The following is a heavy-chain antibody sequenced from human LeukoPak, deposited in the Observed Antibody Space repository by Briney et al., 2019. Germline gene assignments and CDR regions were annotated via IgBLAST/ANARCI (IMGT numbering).Heavy chain of an antibody. CDR2: MNPNSGNT. Sequence: GASVKVSCKASGYTFTSSDINWVRQATGQGLEWVGWMNPNSGNTGYAQKFQGRVTMTRNTSISTAYMELSSLRSEDTAVYYCAKIRTGLSAFDIWGQGTMVTVSS. CDR1: GYTFTSSD. J-gene: IGHJ3*02. D-gene: IGHD1-14*01. CDR3: AKIRTGLSAFDI. V-gene: IGHV1-8*01.